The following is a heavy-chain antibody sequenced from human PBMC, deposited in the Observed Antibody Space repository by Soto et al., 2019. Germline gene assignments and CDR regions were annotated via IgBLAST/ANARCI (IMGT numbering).Heavy chain of an antibody. CDR1: GGSISSGGYY. V-gene: IGHV4-31*03. CDR3: ARDLSGGYCSGGSCHPTTIGPAFDP. J-gene: IGHJ5*02. Sequence: SETLSLTCTVSGGSISSGGYYWSWIRQHPGKGLEWIGYIYYSGSTYYNPSLKSRVTISVDTSKNQFSLKLSPVTAADTAVYYCARDLSGGYCSGGSCHPTTIGPAFDPWGQGTLVTVSS. D-gene: IGHD2-15*01. CDR2: IYYSGST.